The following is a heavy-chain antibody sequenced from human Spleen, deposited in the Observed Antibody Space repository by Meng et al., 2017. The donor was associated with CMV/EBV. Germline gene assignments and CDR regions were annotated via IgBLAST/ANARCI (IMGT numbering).Heavy chain of an antibody. Sequence: ASVQVSCKTSGYIFSGYYIQWVRQAPGQGLEWVGWINPNSGGTNYAQKFQGRVAVTSDTSIRTAYMELTSLRSDDTAVYFCARDRGITAIQLDAFDVWGQGTLVTVSS. CDR1: GYIFSGYY. CDR3: ARDRGITAIQLDAFDV. J-gene: IGHJ3*01. CDR2: INPNSGGT. D-gene: IGHD2-21*02. V-gene: IGHV1-2*02.